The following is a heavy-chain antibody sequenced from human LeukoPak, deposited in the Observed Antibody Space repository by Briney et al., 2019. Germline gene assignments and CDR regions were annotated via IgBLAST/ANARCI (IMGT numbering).Heavy chain of an antibody. D-gene: IGHD5-24*01. CDR1: GYSFTSNY. CDR3: ARGRGRWQQRRGFDY. CDR2: IYPRDGGT. V-gene: IGHV1-46*01. J-gene: IGHJ4*02. Sequence: ASVKVSCKASGYSFTSNYIHWVRQAPGQGLEWMAMIYPRDGGTSYAQKFQGRVTMTRNTAISTAYMELSSLRSEDTAVYYCARGRGRWQQRRGFDYWGQGTLVTVSS.